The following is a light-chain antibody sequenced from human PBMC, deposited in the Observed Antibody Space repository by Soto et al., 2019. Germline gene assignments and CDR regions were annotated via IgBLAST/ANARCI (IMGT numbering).Light chain of an antibody. V-gene: IGKV1-39*01. J-gene: IGKJ1*01. CDR3: QQSYSTRWT. CDR1: QSISSY. Sequence: DIQMTQSPSSLSASVGDRVTITCRASQSISSYLNWYQQKPGKAPKLLIYAASSLQSGVLSRFSGSGSGTDFTLTISSLQPEDFATYYCQQSYSTRWTFGQGTRWIS. CDR2: AAS.